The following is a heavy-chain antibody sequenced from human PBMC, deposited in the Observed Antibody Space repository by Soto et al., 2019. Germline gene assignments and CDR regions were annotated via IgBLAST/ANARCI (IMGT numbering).Heavy chain of an antibody. D-gene: IGHD3-22*01. CDR1: GFTFSSYA. Sequence: EVQLLESGGGLVQPGGSLRLSCAASGFTFSSYAMSWVRQAPGKGLEWVSAISGSGGSTYYADSVKGWFTISRDNSKNTLYLQMNSLRAEDTAVYYCAKDPGTYYYDSSGKGGDYWGQGTLVTVSS. J-gene: IGHJ4*02. CDR3: AKDPGTYYYDSSGKGGDY. V-gene: IGHV3-23*01. CDR2: ISGSGGST.